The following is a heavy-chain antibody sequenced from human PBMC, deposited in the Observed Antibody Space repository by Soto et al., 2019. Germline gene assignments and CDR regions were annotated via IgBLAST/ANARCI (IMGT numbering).Heavy chain of an antibody. CDR2: IKPKSEGETA. CDR3: ATVPYSSRPT. D-gene: IGHD6-19*01. Sequence: GGSLRLSCVASRFNFRAAWLNWIRQAPGKGLEWVGRIKPKSEGETADYTAPVRGRFTISRDDSQNTLHLQMDSLKTEDTAVYYCATVPYSSRPTWALGVLVTVSS. CDR1: RFNFRAAW. J-gene: IGHJ1*01. V-gene: IGHV3-15*07.